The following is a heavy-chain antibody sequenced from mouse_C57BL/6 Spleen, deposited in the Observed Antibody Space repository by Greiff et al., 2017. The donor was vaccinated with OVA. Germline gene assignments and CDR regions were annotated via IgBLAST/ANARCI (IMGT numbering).Heavy chain of an antibody. CDR3: ARQGWDYYFDY. D-gene: IGHD3-3*01. J-gene: IGHJ2*01. Sequence: EVMLMESGGGLVKPGGSLKLSCAASGFTFSDYGMHWVRQAPEKGLEWVAYISSGSSTIYYADTVKGRFTISRDNAKNTLFLQMTRLRSEDTAMYYCARQGWDYYFDYWGQGTTLTVSS. CDR1: GFTFSDYG. CDR2: ISSGSSTI. V-gene: IGHV5-17*01.